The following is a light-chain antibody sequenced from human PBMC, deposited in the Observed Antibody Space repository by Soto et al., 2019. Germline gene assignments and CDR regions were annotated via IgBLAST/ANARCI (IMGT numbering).Light chain of an antibody. CDR2: KTS. CDR1: QTISNW. Sequence: DVQMTQSPSTLSASVGDRVTITCRASQTISNWLAWYQQKPGKAPKLLIFKTSSLESGVPSRFSGSGSGTEFTLTISSLQPDDFATYYCQQYSSYWTFGQGTKV. V-gene: IGKV1-5*03. J-gene: IGKJ1*01. CDR3: QQYSSYWT.